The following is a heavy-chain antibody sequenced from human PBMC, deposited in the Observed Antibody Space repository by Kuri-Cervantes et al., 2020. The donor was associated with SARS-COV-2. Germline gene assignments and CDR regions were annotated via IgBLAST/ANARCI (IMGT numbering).Heavy chain of an antibody. CDR2: IYYSGST. J-gene: IGHJ4*02. D-gene: IGHD3-22*01. Sequence: GSLRLSCTVSGGSISSGSYYWSWIRQPPGKGLEWIGSIYYSGSTYYNPSLKSRVTISVDTSKNQFSLKLSSVTAADTAVYYCARRLYYYDSSGSRGNFDYWGQGTLVTVSS. CDR3: ARRLYYYDSSGSRGNFDY. CDR1: GGSISSGSYY. V-gene: IGHV4-39*01.